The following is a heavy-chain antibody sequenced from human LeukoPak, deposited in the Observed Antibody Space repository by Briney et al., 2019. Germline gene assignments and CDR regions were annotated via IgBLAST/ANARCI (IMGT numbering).Heavy chain of an antibody. CDR1: GFSLSTSGVG. Sequence: ESGPTLVNPTQTLTLTCTFSGFSLSTSGVGVGWIRQPPGKALEWLALIYWDDYKTYSPSLKSRLTITRDTSKNQVALTMTNMDPVDTGTYYCAHRRGYDLFDYWGQGTLVTVSS. V-gene: IGHV2-5*02. D-gene: IGHD5-12*01. J-gene: IGHJ4*02. CDR3: AHRRGYDLFDY. CDR2: IYWDDYK.